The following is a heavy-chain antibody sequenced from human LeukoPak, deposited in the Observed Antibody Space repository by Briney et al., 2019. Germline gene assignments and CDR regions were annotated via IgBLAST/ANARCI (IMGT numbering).Heavy chain of an antibody. CDR3: AWVLAAAGNYDLYMDV. V-gene: IGHV4-34*01. CDR1: GGSFSDYY. CDR2: INHSGST. D-gene: IGHD3-3*02. J-gene: IGHJ6*03. Sequence: SETLSLTSAVYGGSFSDYYWSWIRQPPGNVLEWVGVINHSGSTNYNPSFKSRVTISVDKSKNQSFLKLSTVNAADTALYYCAWVLAAAGNYDLYMDVWGKGTTVTVSS.